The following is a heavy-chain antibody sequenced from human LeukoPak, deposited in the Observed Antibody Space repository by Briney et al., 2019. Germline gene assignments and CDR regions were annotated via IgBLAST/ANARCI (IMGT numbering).Heavy chain of an antibody. D-gene: IGHD3-10*01. V-gene: IGHV1-3*01. CDR1: GYTFTSYA. CDR3: ASGLANFESSGAMVSHYYYYGMDV. CDR2: INAGNGNT. Sequence: ASVKVSCKASGYTFTSYAMHWVRQAPGQRLEWMGWINAGNGNTKYSQKFQGRVTITRDTSASTAYMELSSLRSEDTAVYYCASGLANFESSGAMVSHYYYYGMDVWGQGTTVTVSS. J-gene: IGHJ6*02.